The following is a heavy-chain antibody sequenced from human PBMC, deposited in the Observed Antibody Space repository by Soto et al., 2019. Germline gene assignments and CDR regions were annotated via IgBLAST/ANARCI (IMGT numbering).Heavy chain of an antibody. D-gene: IGHD3-22*01. V-gene: IGHV4-39*01. CDR3: EADESSGYPNY. J-gene: IGHJ4*02. Sequence: QLQLQESGPGLVKPSETLSLTCTVSGGSISSSSYYWGWIRQPPGQGLEWIGSIYYSGSTYYNPSLKSRVTISVDTSKNQFSLKLISVAAADTAVYYREADESSGYPNYWGQGTLVTVSS. CDR1: GGSISSSSYY. CDR2: IYYSGST.